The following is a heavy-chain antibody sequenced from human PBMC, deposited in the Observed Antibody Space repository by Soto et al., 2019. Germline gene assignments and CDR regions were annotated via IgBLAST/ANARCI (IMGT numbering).Heavy chain of an antibody. CDR2: IYYGGSI. J-gene: IGHJ5*02. CDR3: TGAYYDVSGYSLDP. D-gene: IGHD3-22*01. CDR1: GGSISTGGYY. V-gene: IGHV4-61*08. Sequence: PSETLSLTCTVSGGSISTGGYYWNWIRQHPGKGLDWIGYIYYGGSINYNPSLKSRVIISVDTAKNQFSLRLSSVSAADTAVYYCTGAYYDVSGYSLDPWGQGTSVTVS.